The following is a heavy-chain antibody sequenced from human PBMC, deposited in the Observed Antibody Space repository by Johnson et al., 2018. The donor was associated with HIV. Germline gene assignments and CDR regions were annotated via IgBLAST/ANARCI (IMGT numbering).Heavy chain of an antibody. V-gene: IGHV3-43*01. J-gene: IGHJ3*02. CDR1: GFTFDDYT. D-gene: IGHD2/OR15-2a*01. CDR2: ITWDGGST. CDR3: ENLAGSDAFDI. Sequence: VQLVESGGAVVQPGGSLRLSCAVSGFTFDDYTMHWVRQPPGKGLEWVSLITWDGGSTYYADSVKGRFTISRDNSKNTLYLQMNSLRAEDTAVYYCENLAGSDAFDIWGQGTMVTVSS.